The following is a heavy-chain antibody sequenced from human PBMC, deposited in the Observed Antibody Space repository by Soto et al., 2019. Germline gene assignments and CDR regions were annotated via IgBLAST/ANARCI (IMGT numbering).Heavy chain of an antibody. CDR3: ARDSQETYYDFWSGEYDI. CDR2: INPSGGST. J-gene: IGHJ3*02. V-gene: IGHV1-46*01. D-gene: IGHD3-3*01. CDR1: GYTFTSYY. Sequence: SVKVSCKASGYTFTSYYMHWVRQAPGQGLEWMGIINPSGGSTSYAQKLQGRVTMTRDTSTSTVYMELSSLRSEDTAVYYCARDSQETYYDFWSGEYDIWGQGTMVTVSS.